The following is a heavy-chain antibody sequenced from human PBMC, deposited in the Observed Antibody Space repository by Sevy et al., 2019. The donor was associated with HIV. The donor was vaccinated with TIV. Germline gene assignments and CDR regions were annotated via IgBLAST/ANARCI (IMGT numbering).Heavy chain of an antibody. CDR3: GNEGGGEGGDH. CDR1: GFRFSSYG. J-gene: IGHJ4*02. CDR2: RQYDGSNK. Sequence: GGSLRLSCAASGFRFSSYGMHWVRRAPGKGLEWMSYRQYDGSNKDYADSVKGRFTISTDNPKNTLYLQINGLRVEDTAVSSCGNEGGGEGGDHWGQGTLVTVSS. V-gene: IGHV3-30*02. D-gene: IGHD2-21*01.